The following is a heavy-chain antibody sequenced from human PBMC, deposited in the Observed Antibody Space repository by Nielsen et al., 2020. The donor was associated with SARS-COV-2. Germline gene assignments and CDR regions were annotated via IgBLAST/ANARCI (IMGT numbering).Heavy chain of an antibody. V-gene: IGHV3-9*01. D-gene: IGHD3-3*01. CDR1: GFTFDDYA. CDR3: VRDSSIVIWSGYPVD. J-gene: IGHJ4*02. Sequence: SLKISCAASGFTFDDYAMHWVRQAPGKGLEWVSGISWNSGSIGYADSVKGRFTISRDNAKNSLYLHMNSLRVEDTAVYYCVRDSSIVIWSGYPVDWGQGTLVTVSS. CDR2: ISWNSGSI.